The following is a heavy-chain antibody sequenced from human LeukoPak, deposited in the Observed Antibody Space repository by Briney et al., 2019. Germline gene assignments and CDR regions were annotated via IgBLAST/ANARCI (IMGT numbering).Heavy chain of an antibody. CDR1: GFTLDDYA. J-gene: IGHJ4*02. V-gene: IGHV3-43*02. CDR3: AKGFLFTYYYDSSGYFDY. Sequence: GGSLRLSCAASGFTLDDYAMHWVRQAPGKGLEWVSLISGDGGSTYYADSVKGRFTISRDNSKNSLYLQMNSLRTEDTALYYCAKGFLFTYYYDSSGYFDYWGQGTLVTVSS. CDR2: ISGDGGST. D-gene: IGHD3-22*01.